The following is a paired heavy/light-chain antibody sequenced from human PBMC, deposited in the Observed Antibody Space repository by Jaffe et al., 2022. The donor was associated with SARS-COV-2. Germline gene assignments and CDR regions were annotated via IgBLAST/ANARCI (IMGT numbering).Heavy chain of an antibody. CDR2: IKPDGSEQ. D-gene: IGHD6-19*01. CDR3: AKDYWIAVTGTTESYFDY. CDR1: GLTFGSHW. V-gene: IGHV3-7*03. J-gene: IGHJ4*02. Sequence: EVQLVESGGGLVQPGGSLRLSCAASGLTFGSHWMSWVRQAPGKGLEWVANIKPDGSEQYCVDSVKGRFTISRDNAKNSLYLQMNSLRAEDTAVYYCAKDYWIAVTGTTESYFDYWGQGTLVTVSS.
Light chain of an antibody. CDR3: QQRSNWPRT. CDR2: DAS. J-gene: IGKJ2*01. Sequence: EIVLTQSPATVSLSPGERATLSCRASQSVRSFLAWYQQKPGQAPRLLIYDASNRATGIPARFSGSGSGTDFTLTISSLEPEDFAVYYCQQRSNWPRTFGQGTKLEIK. CDR1: QSVRSF. V-gene: IGKV3-11*01.